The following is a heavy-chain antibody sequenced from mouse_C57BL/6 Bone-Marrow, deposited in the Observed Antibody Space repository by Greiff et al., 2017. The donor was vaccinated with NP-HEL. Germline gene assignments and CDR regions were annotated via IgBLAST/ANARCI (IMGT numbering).Heavy chain of an antibody. D-gene: IGHD2-2*01. CDR2: IHPNSGST. J-gene: IGHJ2*01. CDR3: ARGRGYDGGFDY. Sequence: VQLQQPGAELVKPGASVKLSCKASGYTFTSYWMHWVKQRPGQGLEWIGMIHPNSGSTNYNEKFKSKATLTVDKSSSTAYMQLSSLTSEDSAVYYCARGRGYDGGFDYWGQGTTLTVSS. CDR1: GYTFTSYW. V-gene: IGHV1-64*01.